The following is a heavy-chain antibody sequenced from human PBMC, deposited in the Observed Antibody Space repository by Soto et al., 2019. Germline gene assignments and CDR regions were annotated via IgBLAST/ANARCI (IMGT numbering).Heavy chain of an antibody. CDR1: GFTFDDYA. CDR3: AKAYDILTGYDYFDY. D-gene: IGHD3-9*01. Sequence: EVQLVESGGGLVQPGRSLRLSCAASGFTFDDYAMHWVRQAPGKGLEWVSGISWNSGSIGYADSVKGRFTISRDNAKNSLYLQMYSLRAEDTALYYCAKAYDILTGYDYFDYWGQGTLVTVSS. CDR2: ISWNSGSI. J-gene: IGHJ4*02. V-gene: IGHV3-9*01.